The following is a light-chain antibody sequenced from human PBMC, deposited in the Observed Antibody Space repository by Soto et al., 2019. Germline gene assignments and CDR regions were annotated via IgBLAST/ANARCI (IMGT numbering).Light chain of an antibody. CDR2: DAS. CDR3: QQRSNWPPT. J-gene: IGKJ5*01. Sequence: EIVLTQSPGTLSLSPGARAPLSCRASQSVSSSYLAWYQQKPGQAPRLLLYDASNRATGIPARFSGSGSGTDFTLTISSLEPEDFAVYYCQQRSNWPPTFGQGTRLEIK. CDR1: QSVSSSY. V-gene: IGKV3D-20*02.